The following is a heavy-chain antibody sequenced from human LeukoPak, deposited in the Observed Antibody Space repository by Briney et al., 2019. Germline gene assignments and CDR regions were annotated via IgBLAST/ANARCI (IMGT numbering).Heavy chain of an antibody. J-gene: IGHJ4*02. D-gene: IGHD5-18*01. CDR3: ARAAMVRLLFDY. Sequence: PGGSLRLPCAASGFTFSDYYMSWIRQAPGKGLEWVSYISSSGSTIYYADSVKGRFTISRDNAKNSLYLQMNSLRAEDTAVYHCARAAMVRLLFDYWGQGTLVTVSS. CDR2: ISSSGSTI. CDR1: GFTFSDYY. V-gene: IGHV3-11*01.